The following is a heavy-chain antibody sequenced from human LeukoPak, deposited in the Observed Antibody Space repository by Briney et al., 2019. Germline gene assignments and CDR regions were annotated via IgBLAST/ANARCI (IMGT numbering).Heavy chain of an antibody. CDR2: IYYSGDT. J-gene: IGHJ3*01. CDR3: ARRARGRRPDAFDF. CDR1: SGSISSSSHY. Sequence: PSETLSLTCTVSSGSISSSSHYWAWIRQPPGTGLEWIGSIYYSGDTYYNPSLKSRVTISVDTSKNQFSLKVSSVTAADTAVYYCARRARGRRPDAFDFWGQGTMVTVSS. V-gene: IGHV4-39*01.